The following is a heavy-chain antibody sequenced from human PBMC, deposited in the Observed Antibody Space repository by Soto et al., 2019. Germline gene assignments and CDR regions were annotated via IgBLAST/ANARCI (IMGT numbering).Heavy chain of an antibody. Sequence: EVQLVESGGGLVQPGGFLRLSRAASGCTFTNYWMHWVRQAPGRGLVWVSRINSDGSSRFYADSVKGRFTISRDNAENTVYLQMNSLRAEDTAVYYCARGVRNYYGMDAWGQGTTVTVSS. CDR1: GCTFTNYW. J-gene: IGHJ6*02. CDR3: ARGVRNYYGMDA. CDR2: INSDGSSR. V-gene: IGHV3-74*01.